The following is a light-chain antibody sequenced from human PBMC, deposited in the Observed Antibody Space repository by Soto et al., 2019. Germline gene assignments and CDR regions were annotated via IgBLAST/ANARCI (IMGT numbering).Light chain of an antibody. CDR2: DGS. J-gene: IGKJ4*01. CDR1: QSVSTY. Sequence: EIVLTQSPATLSLSPGERATLSCRASQSVSTYLAWYQQKPGQAPRLIIYDGSDRATGIPARFSGSGSGTDFTLTISSLEPEDFEVYYCQQRGNWPPTFGGGTKVDIK. CDR3: QQRGNWPPT. V-gene: IGKV3-11*01.